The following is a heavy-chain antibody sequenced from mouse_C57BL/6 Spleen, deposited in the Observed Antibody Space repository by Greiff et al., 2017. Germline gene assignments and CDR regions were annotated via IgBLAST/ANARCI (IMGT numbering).Heavy chain of an antibody. D-gene: IGHD2-4*01. CDR2: ISSGGSYT. V-gene: IGHV5-6*01. CDR3: ARIPLGLRQDWYFDV. J-gene: IGHJ1*03. Sequence: EVKLVESGGDLVKPGGSLKLSCAASGFTFSSYGMSWVRQTPDKRLEWVATISSGGSYTYYQDSVKGRFTISRDKAKNTLYLQMSSLKSEDTAMYYCARIPLGLRQDWYFDVWGTGTTVTVSS. CDR1: GFTFSSYG.